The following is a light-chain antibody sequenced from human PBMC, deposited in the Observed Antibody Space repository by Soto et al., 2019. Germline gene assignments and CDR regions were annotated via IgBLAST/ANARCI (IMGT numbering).Light chain of an antibody. Sequence: DIQMTQSPSTLSASVGDRVTITCRASQTISTLLAWYQQRPGKAPNLLIYKASSLESGVPSRFSGGGSGTEFTLTISSLQPDDFATYFCQQYSTYPWTFGQGTKVEVK. V-gene: IGKV1-5*03. CDR1: QTISTL. CDR2: KAS. J-gene: IGKJ1*01. CDR3: QQYSTYPWT.